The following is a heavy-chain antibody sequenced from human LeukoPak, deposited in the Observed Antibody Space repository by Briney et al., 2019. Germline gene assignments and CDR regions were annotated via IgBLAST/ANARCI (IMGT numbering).Heavy chain of an antibody. CDR3: ARAFESFMSSNSLDY. CDR2: ISYDGSNK. Sequence: GGSLRLSCAASGFTFSSYAMHWVRQAPGKGLEWVAVISYDGSNKYYADSVKGRFIISRDNSKNTLYLQMNSLRAEDTAVYYCARAFESFMSSNSLDYRGQGTLVTVSS. CDR1: GFTFSSYA. D-gene: IGHD4-11*01. J-gene: IGHJ4*02. V-gene: IGHV3-30-3*01.